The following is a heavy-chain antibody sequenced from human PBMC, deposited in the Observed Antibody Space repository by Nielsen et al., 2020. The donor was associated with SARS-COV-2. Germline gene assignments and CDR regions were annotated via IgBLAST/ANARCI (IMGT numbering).Heavy chain of an antibody. CDR3: ATTSTADAFDI. J-gene: IGHJ3*02. CDR2: INHSGST. Sequence: RQAPGKGLEWIGEINHSGSTNYNPSLKSRVTISVDTSKNQFSLKLSSVTAADTAVYYCATTSTADAFDIWGQGTMVTVSS. D-gene: IGHD2-2*01. V-gene: IGHV4-34*01.